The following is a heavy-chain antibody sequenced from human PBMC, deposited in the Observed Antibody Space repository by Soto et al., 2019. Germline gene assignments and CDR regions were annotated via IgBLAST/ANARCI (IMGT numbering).Heavy chain of an antibody. CDR2: IYYSGST. V-gene: IGHV4-31*03. J-gene: IGHJ5*02. Sequence: TLSLTCTVSGGSISSGGYYWSWIRQHPGKGLEWIGYIYYSGSTYYNPSLKSRVTISVDTSKNQFSLKLSSVTAADTAVYYCAREVLPKNWFDPWGQGTLVTVSS. CDR1: GGSISSGGYY. CDR3: AREVLPKNWFDP. D-gene: IGHD3-16*01.